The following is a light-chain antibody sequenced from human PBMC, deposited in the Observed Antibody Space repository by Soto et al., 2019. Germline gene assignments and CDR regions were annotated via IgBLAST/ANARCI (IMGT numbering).Light chain of an antibody. CDR1: QSISSW. J-gene: IGKJ1*01. V-gene: IGKV1-5*01. CDR2: DAS. Sequence: DIRMTHSPSTLSASVGDRVTITCRASQSISSWLAWYQQKPGKAPKLLIYDASSLEPGVPSRFSGGGSGKEFTLTISSLQPDDFATYYRQQFDRSLGTFGQGNKVDIX. CDR3: QQFDRSLGT.